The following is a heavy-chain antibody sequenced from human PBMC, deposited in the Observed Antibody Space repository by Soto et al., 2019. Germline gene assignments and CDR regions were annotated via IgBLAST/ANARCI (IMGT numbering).Heavy chain of an antibody. Sequence: QVQLVESGGGVVQPGRSLRLSCAASGFTFSSYGMHWVRQAPGKGLEWVAVRWYDGSNKYYADSVKGRFTISRDNSKNTLYLQMNSLRAEDTAVYYCAREGIAAAAPESSHYYYYGMDVWGQGTTVTVSS. D-gene: IGHD6-13*01. CDR3: AREGIAAAAPESSHYYYYGMDV. CDR2: RWYDGSNK. J-gene: IGHJ6*02. V-gene: IGHV3-33*01. CDR1: GFTFSSYG.